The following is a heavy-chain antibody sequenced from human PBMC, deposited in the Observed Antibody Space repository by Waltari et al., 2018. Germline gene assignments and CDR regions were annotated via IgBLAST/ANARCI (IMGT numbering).Heavy chain of an antibody. CDR3: ARPEGRRNDAFDI. V-gene: IGHV4-38-2*01. CDR2: IYHSGST. J-gene: IGHJ3*02. CDR1: GYSIRSGYY. Sequence: QVQLQESGPGLVKPSETLSLTCAVSGYSIRSGYYWGWIRQPPGKGLEWIVSIYHSGSTYYNPSLKSRVTISVDTSKNQFSLKLSSVTAADTAVYYCARPEGRRNDAFDIWGQGTMVTVSS.